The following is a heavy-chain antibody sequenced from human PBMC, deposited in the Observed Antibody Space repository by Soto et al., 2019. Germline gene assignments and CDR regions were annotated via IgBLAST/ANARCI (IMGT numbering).Heavy chain of an antibody. J-gene: IGHJ4*02. D-gene: IGHD6-19*01. V-gene: IGHV3-23*01. CDR1: GFTFSGYA. CDR2: IRGSGDST. Sequence: PGGSLRLSCAASGFTFSGYAMTWVRQAPGKGLECVSVIRGSGDSTFYADSVKGRFTISRDNSRNTLLLQMSSLRAEDTGVYYCVKLGWKYSSASSRYFDQWGRGTLVTVSS. CDR3: VKLGWKYSSASSRYFDQ.